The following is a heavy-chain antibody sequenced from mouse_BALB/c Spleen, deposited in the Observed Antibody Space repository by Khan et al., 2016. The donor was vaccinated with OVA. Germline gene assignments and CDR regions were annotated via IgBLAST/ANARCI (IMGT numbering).Heavy chain of an antibody. D-gene: IGHD2-14*01. CDR3: ARAYYRYDGYYAMDY. Sequence: VELVESGPGLVSPSQSLSITCTVSGFSLSRYNIHWVRQPPGKGLEWLGMIWGGGGTDYNSTLKSSLSISKDNSKSQVFLKMNSLQTDDTAMYYCARAYYRYDGYYAMDYWGQGTSVTVSS. V-gene: IGHV2-6-4*01. J-gene: IGHJ4*01. CDR2: IWGGGGT. CDR1: GFSLSRYN.